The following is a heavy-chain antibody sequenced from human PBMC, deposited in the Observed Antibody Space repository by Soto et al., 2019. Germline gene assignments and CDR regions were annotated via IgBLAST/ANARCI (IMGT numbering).Heavy chain of an antibody. CDR2: IYHSGST. Sequence: SETLSLTCAVSGGSISSGGYSWSWIRQPPGKGLEWIGYIYHSGSTYYNPSLKSRVTISVDRSKNQFSLKLSSVTAADTAVYYCARGGSSWYIDYWGQGTLVTVSS. CDR3: ARGGSSWYIDY. D-gene: IGHD6-13*01. CDR1: GGSISSGGYS. V-gene: IGHV4-30-2*01. J-gene: IGHJ4*02.